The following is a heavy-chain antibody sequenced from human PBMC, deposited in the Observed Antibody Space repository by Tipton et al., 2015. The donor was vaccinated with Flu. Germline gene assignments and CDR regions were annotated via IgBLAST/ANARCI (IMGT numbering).Heavy chain of an antibody. CDR3: ARGLLRSSGWYRD. J-gene: IGHJ4*02. D-gene: IGHD6-19*01. Sequence: TLSLTCAVYGGSFSGCYWSWIRQPPGKGLEWIGEINHSGSTNYNPSLKSRVTISVDTSKNQFSLKLSSVTAADTAVYYCARGLLRSSGWYRDWGQGTLVTVSS. CDR2: INHSGST. CDR1: GGSFSGCY. V-gene: IGHV4-34*01.